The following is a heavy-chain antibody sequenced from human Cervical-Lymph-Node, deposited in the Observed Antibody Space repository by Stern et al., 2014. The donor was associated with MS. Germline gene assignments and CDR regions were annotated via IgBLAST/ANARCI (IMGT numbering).Heavy chain of an antibody. CDR3: AREVDYSGRGYGMDV. V-gene: IGHV1-46*01. D-gene: IGHD2-21*01. J-gene: IGHJ6*02. CDR1: GYTFTNYY. Sequence: VQLVQSGAEVKKPGASVKVSCKASGYTFTNYYLHWARQAPGQGLEWMGIINPGGGSPNFAQKFQGRVSVTRDTSTSSVYMELSSLRSEDTAVYYCAREVDYSGRGYGMDVWGQGTTVTVSS. CDR2: INPGGGSP.